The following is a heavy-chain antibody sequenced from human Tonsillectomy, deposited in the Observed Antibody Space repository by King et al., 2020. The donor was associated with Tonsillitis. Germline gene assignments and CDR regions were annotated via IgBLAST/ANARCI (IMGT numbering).Heavy chain of an antibody. CDR2: ISSSSSYI. D-gene: IGHD2-21*01. Sequence: VQLVESGGGLVKPGGSLRLSCAASGFTFSSYSMNWVRQAPGKGLEWVSSISSSSSYIYYADSVKGRFTISRDNAKNSLYLQMNSLRAEDTAVYYCARVARGDPGWYFDFWGRGTLVTVSS. V-gene: IGHV3-21*01. CDR3: ARVARGDPGWYFDF. CDR1: GFTFSSYS. J-gene: IGHJ2*01.